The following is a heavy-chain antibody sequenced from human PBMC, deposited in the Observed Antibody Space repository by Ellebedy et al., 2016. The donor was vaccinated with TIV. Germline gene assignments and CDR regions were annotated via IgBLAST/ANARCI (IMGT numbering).Heavy chain of an antibody. Sequence: GESLKISCAASGFTFSSYSMNWVRQAPGKGLEWVSYISSSSSTIYYADSVKGRFTISRDNAKNSLYLQMNSLRAEDTTVYYCARGPYCSGGSCYSGYFDYWGQGTLVTVSS. CDR2: ISSSSSTI. CDR1: GFTFSSYS. V-gene: IGHV3-48*04. J-gene: IGHJ4*02. D-gene: IGHD2-15*01. CDR3: ARGPYCSGGSCYSGYFDY.